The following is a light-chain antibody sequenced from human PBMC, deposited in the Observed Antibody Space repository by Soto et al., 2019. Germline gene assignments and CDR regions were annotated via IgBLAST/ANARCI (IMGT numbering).Light chain of an antibody. CDR2: TAS. CDR1: QSISYY. V-gene: IGKV1-39*01. Sequence: DIQMTQSPSSLSASVGDRVTITCRASQSISYYLNWYQQKPGKAPKLLIYTASSLQGGVPSRFSGSGSGTDFTLTISSLQPEDFATYFCQQSHSTPPWTFGQGTKVDIK. J-gene: IGKJ1*01. CDR3: QQSHSTPPWT.